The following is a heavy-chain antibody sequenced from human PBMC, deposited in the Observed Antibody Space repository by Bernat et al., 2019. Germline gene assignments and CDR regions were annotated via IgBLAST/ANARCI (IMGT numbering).Heavy chain of an antibody. V-gene: IGHV2-5*02. CDR1: GFSLSTSGVG. CDR2: IYWDDDK. D-gene: IGHD6-13*01. Sequence: QITLKESGPTLVKPTQTLTLTCSFSGFSLSTSGVGVGWIRQPPGKALEWLALIYWDDDKRYSPSLKSRLTITKDTSRNQVVLTMTNMDPVDTATFYCAHGLIATTATGHYYYYMDVWGKGTTVTVSS. CDR3: AHGLIATTATGHYYYYMDV. J-gene: IGHJ6*03.